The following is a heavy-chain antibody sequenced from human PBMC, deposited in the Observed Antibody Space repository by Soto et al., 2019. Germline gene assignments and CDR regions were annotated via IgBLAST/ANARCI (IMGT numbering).Heavy chain of an antibody. Sequence: EVQLVESGGGLVKPGGSLRLSCAASGFTFSSYTMNWVRQAPGKGLEWVSSISSSSSYIDYADSVKGRFTISRDNAKNSLYLQINSLRAEDTAVYYCASLSRFYADYWGQGTLVAVSS. CDR3: ASLSRFYADY. CDR1: GFTFSSYT. D-gene: IGHD3-10*01. J-gene: IGHJ4*02. V-gene: IGHV3-21*01. CDR2: ISSSSSYI.